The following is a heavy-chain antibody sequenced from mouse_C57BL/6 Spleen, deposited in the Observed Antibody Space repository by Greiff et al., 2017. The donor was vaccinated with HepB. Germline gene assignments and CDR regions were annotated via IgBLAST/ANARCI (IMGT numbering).Heavy chain of an antibody. CDR3: ARSEYDGYSRFVAY. V-gene: IGHV1-4*01. Sequence: VQLQQSGAELARPGASVKMSCKASGYTFTSYTMHWVKQRPGQGLEWIGYINPSSGYTKYNQKFKDKATLTEEKSANTAYMQLSSLTSEDSAVYYCARSEYDGYSRFVAYWGQGTLVTVSA. J-gene: IGHJ3*01. D-gene: IGHD2-3*01. CDR2: INPSSGYT. CDR1: GYTFTSYT.